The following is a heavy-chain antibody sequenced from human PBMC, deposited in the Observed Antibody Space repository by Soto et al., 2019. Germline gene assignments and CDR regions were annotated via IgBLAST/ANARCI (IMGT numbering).Heavy chain of an antibody. D-gene: IGHD4-17*01. J-gene: IGHJ6*03. V-gene: IGHV3-7*01. CDR1: GFTFSSYW. Sequence: GGSLRLSCAASGFTFSSYWMSWVRQAPGKGLEWVANIKQDGSEKYYVDSVKGRFTISRDNAKNSLYLQMNSLRAEDTAVYYCARDGAHDYGDYSSPYYYYYYMDVWGKGTTVTVSS. CDR3: ARDGAHDYGDYSSPYYYYYYMDV. CDR2: IKQDGSEK.